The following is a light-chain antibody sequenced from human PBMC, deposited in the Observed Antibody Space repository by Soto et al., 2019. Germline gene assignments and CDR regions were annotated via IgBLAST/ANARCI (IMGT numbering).Light chain of an antibody. CDR3: QQYGSFTQT. V-gene: IGKV3-20*01. J-gene: IGKJ1*01. CDR1: QSVTNNY. Sequence: EIVLTQFPGTLSLSPGERATLSCRASQSVTNNYLAWYQQRPGQPPNLLIFGASDRATGIPDRFSGSGSGTDFTLTISRLEPEDFAVYYCQQYGSFTQTFRQATKVDIK. CDR2: GAS.